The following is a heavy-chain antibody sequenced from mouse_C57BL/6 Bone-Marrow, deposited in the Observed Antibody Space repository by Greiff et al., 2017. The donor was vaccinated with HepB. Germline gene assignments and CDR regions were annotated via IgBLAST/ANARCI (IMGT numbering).Heavy chain of an antibody. V-gene: IGHV5-12*01. CDR2: ISNGGGST. D-gene: IGHD2-14*01. CDR3: AEGTYFDY. CDR1: GFTFSDYY. Sequence: EVKLVESGGGLVQPGGSLKLSCAASGFTFSDYYMYWVRQTPEKRLEWVAYISNGGGSTYYPDTVKGRFTISRDNAKNTLYLQMSRLKSEDTAMYYCAEGTYFDYWGQGTTLTVSS. J-gene: IGHJ2*01.